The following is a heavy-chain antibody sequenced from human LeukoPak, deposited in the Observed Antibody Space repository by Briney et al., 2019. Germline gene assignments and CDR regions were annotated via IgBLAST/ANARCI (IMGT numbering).Heavy chain of an antibody. Sequence: GTSVKVSCKASGFTFTSSAVQWVRQARGQRLEWIGWIVVGSGNTNYAQKFQGRVTITADKSTSTAYMELSSLRSEDTAVYYCARGGYYDSSGYQRGPFFDYWGQGTLVTVSS. CDR1: GFTFTSSA. V-gene: IGHV1-58*01. CDR3: ARGGYYDSSGYQRGPFFDY. J-gene: IGHJ4*02. D-gene: IGHD3-22*01. CDR2: IVVGSGNT.